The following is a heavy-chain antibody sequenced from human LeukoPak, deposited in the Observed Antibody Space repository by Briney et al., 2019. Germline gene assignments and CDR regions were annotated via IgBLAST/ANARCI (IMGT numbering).Heavy chain of an antibody. CDR2: IIPIFGTA. V-gene: IGHV1-69*01. CDR1: GGTFSSYA. J-gene: IGHJ3*02. CDR3: ARLVRDIVVVPAANDAFDI. D-gene: IGHD2-2*01. Sequence: ASVKVSCKASGGTFSSYAISWVRQAPGQGLEWMGGIIPIFGTANYAQKFQGRVTITADESTSTAYMELSSLRSEDTAVYYCARLVRDIVVVPAANDAFDIWGQGTLVTVSS.